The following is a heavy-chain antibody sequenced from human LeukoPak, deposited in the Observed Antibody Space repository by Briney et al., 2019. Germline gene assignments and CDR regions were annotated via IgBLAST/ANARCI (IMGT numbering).Heavy chain of an antibody. CDR3: ARDRELSSSFDY. CDR1: GGTFSSYA. Sequence: ASVKVSCKASGGTFSSYAISWVRQAPGQGLEWMGRIIPILGIANYAQKFQGRVTITADKSTSTAYMELSSLRSEDTAVYCCARDRELSSSFDYWGQGTLVTVSS. D-gene: IGHD1-7*01. V-gene: IGHV1-69*04. J-gene: IGHJ4*02. CDR2: IIPILGIA.